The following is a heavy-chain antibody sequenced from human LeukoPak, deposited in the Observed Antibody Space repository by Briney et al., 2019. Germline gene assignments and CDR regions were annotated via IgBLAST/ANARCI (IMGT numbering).Heavy chain of an antibody. J-gene: IGHJ4*02. CDR1: GFTFSSYA. Sequence: GGSLRLSCAASGFTFSSYAMHWVRRAPGKGLEWVAVISYDGSNKYYADSVKGRFTISRDNSKNTLYLQMNSLRAEDTAVYYCAREGGYSYGILVDYWGQGTLVTVSS. D-gene: IGHD5-18*01. V-gene: IGHV3-30*04. CDR2: ISYDGSNK. CDR3: AREGGYSYGILVDY.